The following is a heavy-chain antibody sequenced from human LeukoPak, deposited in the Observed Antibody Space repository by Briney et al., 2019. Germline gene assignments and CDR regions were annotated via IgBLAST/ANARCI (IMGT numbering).Heavy chain of an antibody. CDR1: VYTFTAYY. CDR2: INPNTGGT. Sequence: ASVNVSCKASVYTFTAYYMHWVRQAPGQGLEWMGWINPNTGGTNYAQNFQGRVTMTGDTSINTASMELSGLRSDDTAVYYCARALCSGGSCYPAPPGIDFWGQGTLVTVSS. V-gene: IGHV1-2*02. J-gene: IGHJ4*02. D-gene: IGHD2-15*01. CDR3: ARALCSGGSCYPAPPGIDF.